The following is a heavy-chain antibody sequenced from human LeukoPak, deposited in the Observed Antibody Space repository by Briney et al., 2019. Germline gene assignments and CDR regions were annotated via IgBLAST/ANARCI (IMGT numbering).Heavy chain of an antibody. D-gene: IGHD3-10*01. CDR3: VALLRGIGY. CDR2: SRNEGHSYST. Sequence: TGGSLRLSCAVSGFTFSDHYMDWVRQAPGKGLEWIGRSRNEGHSYSTDFAASVRGRASLSRDHPRNSLYLQINSLRTDDTAVYYCVALLRGIGYWGQGTLVTVSS. CDR1: GFTFSDHY. J-gene: IGHJ4*02. V-gene: IGHV3-72*01.